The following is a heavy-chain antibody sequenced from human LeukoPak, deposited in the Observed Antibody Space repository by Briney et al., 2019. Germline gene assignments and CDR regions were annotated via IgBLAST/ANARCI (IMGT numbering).Heavy chain of an antibody. Sequence: GASVKVSCKASGGTFSSYAISRVRQAPGQGLEWMGGIIPIFGTANYAQKFQGRVTITADESTSTAYMELSSLRSEDTAVYYCARTTRIPNGRFYWFDPWGQGTLVTVSS. J-gene: IGHJ5*02. D-gene: IGHD1-14*01. V-gene: IGHV1-69*13. CDR1: GGTFSSYA. CDR2: IIPIFGTA. CDR3: ARTTRIPNGRFYWFDP.